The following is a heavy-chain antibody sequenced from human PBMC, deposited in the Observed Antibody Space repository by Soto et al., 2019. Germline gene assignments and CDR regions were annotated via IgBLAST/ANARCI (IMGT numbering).Heavy chain of an antibody. CDR1: GGSFSGYY. Sequence: SETLSLTCAVYGGSFSGYYWSWIRQPPGKGLEWIGEINHSGSTNYNPSLKSRVTISVDTSKNQFSLKLSSVTAADTAVYYCARGRSKGSSWYYCYYGMDVWGQGTTVTVSS. CDR3: ARGRSKGSSWYYCYYGMDV. J-gene: IGHJ6*02. V-gene: IGHV4-34*01. CDR2: INHSGST. D-gene: IGHD6-13*01.